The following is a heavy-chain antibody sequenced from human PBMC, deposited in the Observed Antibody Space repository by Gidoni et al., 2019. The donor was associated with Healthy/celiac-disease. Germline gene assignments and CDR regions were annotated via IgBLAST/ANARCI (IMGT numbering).Heavy chain of an antibody. J-gene: IGHJ5*01. Sequence: QVQLVESGGGVLQPGRSLRLSCAASGFTFSSYAMHWVRQAPGKGLEWVAVISYDGSNKYYADSVKGRFTISRDNSKNTLYLQMNSLRAEDTAVYYCASSHYYDSSAPDSWGQGTLVTVSS. CDR1: GFTFSSYA. V-gene: IGHV3-30-3*01. CDR3: ASSHYYDSSAPDS. D-gene: IGHD3-22*01. CDR2: ISYDGSNK.